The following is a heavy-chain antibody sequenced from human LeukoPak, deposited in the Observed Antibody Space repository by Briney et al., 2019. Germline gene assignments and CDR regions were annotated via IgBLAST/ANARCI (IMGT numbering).Heavy chain of an antibody. CDR2: INPNSGGT. D-gene: IGHD4-17*01. J-gene: IGHJ5*02. CDR1: GYTFTGYY. Sequence: ASVKVSCKASGYTFTGYYMHWVRQAPGQGLKWMGRINPNSGGTNYAQKFQGRVTMTRDTSISTAYMELSRLRSDDTAVYYCARSRNDYGDYVRFDPWGQGTLVTVSS. CDR3: ARSRNDYGDYVRFDP. V-gene: IGHV1-2*06.